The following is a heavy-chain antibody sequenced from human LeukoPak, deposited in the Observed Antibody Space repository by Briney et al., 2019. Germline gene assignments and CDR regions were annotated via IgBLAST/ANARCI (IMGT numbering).Heavy chain of an antibody. D-gene: IGHD6-13*01. J-gene: IGHJ4*02. CDR2: INHSGST. V-gene: IGHV4-34*01. CDR1: GGSFSGYY. CDR3: ARGDVAAAGTVKDFDY. Sequence: SETLSLTCAVYGGSFSGYYWSWIRQPPGKGLEWIGEINHSGSTNYNPSLKSRVTISVDTSKNQFSLKLSSVTAADTAVYYCARGDVAAAGTVKDFDYWGQGTLVTVSS.